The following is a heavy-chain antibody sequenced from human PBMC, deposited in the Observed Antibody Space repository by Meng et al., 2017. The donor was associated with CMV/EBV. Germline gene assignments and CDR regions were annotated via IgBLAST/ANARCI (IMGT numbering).Heavy chain of an antibody. Sequence: KVSCKASGGTFSSYAISWVRQAPGQGLEWMGGIIPIFGTANYAQKFQGRVTITTDESTSTAYMELSSLRSEDTAVCYCARGESSEFDYWGQGTLVTVSS. J-gene: IGHJ4*02. D-gene: IGHD6-25*01. CDR3: ARGESSEFDY. CDR2: IIPIFGTA. CDR1: GGTFSSYA. V-gene: IGHV1-69*05.